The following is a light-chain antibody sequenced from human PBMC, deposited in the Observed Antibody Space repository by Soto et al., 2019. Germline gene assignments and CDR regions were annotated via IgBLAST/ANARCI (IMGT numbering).Light chain of an antibody. CDR3: QHYNNWPPIT. J-gene: IGKJ5*01. CDR2: AAS. Sequence: EIVFTQSPATLSMSLGERATLSCRASQSVGSNLAWYQQRPGQAPRLLIYAASTRATGLPARFSGSGSGTEFTLTISSLQSEGFAVYYCQHYNNWPPITFGQGTRLEIK. V-gene: IGKV3-15*01. CDR1: QSVGSN.